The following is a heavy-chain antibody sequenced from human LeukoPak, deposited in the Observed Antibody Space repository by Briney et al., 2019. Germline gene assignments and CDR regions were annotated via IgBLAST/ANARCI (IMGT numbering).Heavy chain of an antibody. D-gene: IGHD5-12*01. V-gene: IGHV1-18*01. CDR1: GYTFSSYG. CDR3: VRAGYSGYDYGWFDP. Sequence: GASVKVSCKASGYTFSSYGISWVRQAPGQGLEWMGWINTYNGNTNYAHSLQGRVTMTTDTSTTTAYMELRSLGSDDTAVYYCVRAGYSGYDYGWFDPWGQGTLVTVSS. CDR2: INTYNGNT. J-gene: IGHJ5*02.